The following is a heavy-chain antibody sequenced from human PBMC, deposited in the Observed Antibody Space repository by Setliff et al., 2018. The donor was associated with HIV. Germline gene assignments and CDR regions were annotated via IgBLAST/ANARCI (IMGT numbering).Heavy chain of an antibody. V-gene: IGHV3-20*04. CDR2: VNWKGSST. CDR3: PRASGYAGFFYFDY. D-gene: IGHD5-12*01. Sequence: GGSLRLSCVVSGFSLDDYGMSWVRQGPGKGLEWVSGVNWKGSSTSYADSVKGRFTISRDNSKNTLYLQMGSLRAEDMAVYYCPRASGYAGFFYFDYWGQGTLVTVSS. J-gene: IGHJ4*02. CDR1: GFSLDDYG.